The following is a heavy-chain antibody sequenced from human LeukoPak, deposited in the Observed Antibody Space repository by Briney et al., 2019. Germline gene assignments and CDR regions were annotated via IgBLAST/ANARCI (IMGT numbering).Heavy chain of an antibody. CDR1: GGTFSSYA. J-gene: IGHJ3*02. D-gene: IGHD4-17*01. CDR3: ARVVNDDYGDYVSAFDI. CDR2: IIPILGIA. V-gene: IGHV1-69*04. Sequence: SVKVSCKASGGTFSSYAISWVRQAPGQGLEWMGRIIPILGIANYAQKFQGRVTITADKSTSTAYMELSSLRSEDTAVYYCARVVNDDYGDYVSAFDIWGQGTMVTVSS.